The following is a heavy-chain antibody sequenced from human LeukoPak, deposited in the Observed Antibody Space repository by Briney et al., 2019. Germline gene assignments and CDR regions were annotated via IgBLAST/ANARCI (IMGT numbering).Heavy chain of an antibody. Sequence: SETLSLTCTVSGGSISSYYWSWIRQPAGKGLEWIGRIHTSGSTNYNPSLKSRVTMSVDMSKNQFSLKLSSVTAADTAVYYCARTIAAAGTLHFDYWGQGTLVTVSS. D-gene: IGHD6-13*01. CDR2: IHTSGST. CDR3: ARTIAAAGTLHFDY. J-gene: IGHJ4*02. V-gene: IGHV4-4*07. CDR1: GGSISSYY.